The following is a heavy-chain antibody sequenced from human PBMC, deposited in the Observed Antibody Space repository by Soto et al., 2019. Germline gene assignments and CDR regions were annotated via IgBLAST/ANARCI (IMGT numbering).Heavy chain of an antibody. J-gene: IGHJ4*02. CDR2: ISAYNGNT. CDR3: ARDKSGGWYGLYGY. Sequence: ASVKVSCKASGYTFTIYGISWVRQAPGQGLEWMGWISAYNGNTNYAQKLQGRVTMTTDTSTSTAYMELRSLRSDDTAVYYCARDKSGGWYGLYGYWGQGTLVTVSS. V-gene: IGHV1-18*01. CDR1: GYTFTIYG. D-gene: IGHD6-19*01.